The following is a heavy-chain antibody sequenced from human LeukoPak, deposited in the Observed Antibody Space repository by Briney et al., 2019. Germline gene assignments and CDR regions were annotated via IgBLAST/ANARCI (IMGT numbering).Heavy chain of an antibody. V-gene: IGHV3-23*01. D-gene: IGHD2-2*01. Sequence: GGSLRLSCEASGFTFSTYGMSWVRQAPGKGLDWVSTITGSGGDTYHADSVKGRFTISRDNSKNTLYLHMNSLRAGDTAVYYCAKDVPGGEGQLLCVFDSWGQGTLVTVSS. CDR2: ITGSGGDT. CDR3: AKDVPGGEGQLLCVFDS. J-gene: IGHJ4*02. CDR1: GFTFSTYG.